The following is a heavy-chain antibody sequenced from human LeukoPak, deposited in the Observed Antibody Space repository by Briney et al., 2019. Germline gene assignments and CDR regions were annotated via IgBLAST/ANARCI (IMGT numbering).Heavy chain of an antibody. V-gene: IGHV4-4*07. J-gene: IGHJ4*02. D-gene: IGHD3-22*01. CDR3: ARGSSGYYYG. Sequence: SETLSLTCNGSSGSISSYYWSWIRQPAGKRLEWIGRIYSSGSTTYNPSLKNRVTMSLDTSKNQFSLKLTSVTAADTAVYYCARGSSGYYYGWGQGTLVTVSS. CDR2: IYSSGST. CDR1: SGSISSYY.